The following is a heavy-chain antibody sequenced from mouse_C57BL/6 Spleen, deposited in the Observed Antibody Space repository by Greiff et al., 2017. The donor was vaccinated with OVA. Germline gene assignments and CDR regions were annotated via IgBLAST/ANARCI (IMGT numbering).Heavy chain of an antibody. CDR2: ISSGSSTI. V-gene: IGHV5-17*01. CDR1: GFTFSDYG. Sequence: DVHLVESGGGLVKPGGSLKLSCAASGFTFSDYGMHWVRQAPEKGLEWVAYISSGSSTIYYADTVKGRFTISRDNAKNTLFLQMTSLRSEDTAMYYCARSSHYGSRYYFDYWGQGTTLTVSS. J-gene: IGHJ2*01. CDR3: ARSSHYGSRYYFDY. D-gene: IGHD1-1*01.